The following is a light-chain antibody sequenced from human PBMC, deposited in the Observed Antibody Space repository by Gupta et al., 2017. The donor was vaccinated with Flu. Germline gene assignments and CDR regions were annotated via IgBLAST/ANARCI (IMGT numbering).Light chain of an antibody. V-gene: IGLV2-23*01. J-gene: IGLJ3*02. CDR2: EGS. CDR1: SSDIGTYNF. Sequence: QSALTQPASVSGSPGQSITISCTGTSSDIGTYNFVSWYQQYPGRAPKLIISEGSKRPSGVSNRFSGPKSGNTASLTISGLQAEDEADYYCLSYAGSSSWVFGGGTKVTVL. CDR3: LSYAGSSSWV.